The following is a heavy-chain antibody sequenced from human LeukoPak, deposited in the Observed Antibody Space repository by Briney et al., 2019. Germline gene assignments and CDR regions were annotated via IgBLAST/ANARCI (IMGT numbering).Heavy chain of an antibody. V-gene: IGHV4-34*01. D-gene: IGHD2-8*02. Sequence: SETLSLTCAVYGGSFSGYYWSWIRQPPGKGLEWIGEINHSGSTNYNPSLKSRVTISVDTSKNQFSLKLSSVTAADTAVYYCGGEFYCSPPWGQGPLVTASS. CDR2: INHSGST. CDR1: GGSFSGYY. CDR3: GGEFYCSPP. J-gene: IGHJ5*02.